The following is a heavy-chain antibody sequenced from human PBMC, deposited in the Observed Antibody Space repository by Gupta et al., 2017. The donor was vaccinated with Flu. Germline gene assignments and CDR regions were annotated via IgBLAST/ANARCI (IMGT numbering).Heavy chain of an antibody. CDR3: ARLGIGITMVRGVYDY. V-gene: IGHV3-48*03. D-gene: IGHD3-10*01. Sequence: YADSVKGRFTISRDNAKNSLYLQMNSLRAEDTAVYYCARLGIGITMVRGVYDYWGQGTLVTVSS. J-gene: IGHJ4*02.